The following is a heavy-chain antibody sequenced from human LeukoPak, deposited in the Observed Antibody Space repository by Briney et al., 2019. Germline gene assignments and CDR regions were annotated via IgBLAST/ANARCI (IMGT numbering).Heavy chain of an antibody. CDR3: ARDGIAAAGTPDFYYYYGMDV. V-gene: IGHV1-18*01. CDR1: GYTFTSYG. CDR2: ISAYNGNT. D-gene: IGHD6-13*01. Sequence: ASVKVSCKASGYTFTSYGISWVRQAPGQGLEWIGWISAYNGNTNYAQKLQGRVTMTTDTSTSTAYMELRSLRSDDTAVYYCARDGIAAAGTPDFYYYYGMDVWGQGTTVTVSS. J-gene: IGHJ6*02.